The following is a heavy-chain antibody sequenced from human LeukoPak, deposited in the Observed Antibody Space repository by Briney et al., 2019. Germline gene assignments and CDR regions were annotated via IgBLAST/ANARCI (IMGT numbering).Heavy chain of an antibody. Sequence: GGSLRLSCAATKFTFAAYDMHWVRQAPGKGLEWVAVISYDENDKYYADSVKGRFTISRDNAKNTLYLQMNSLRSEDTAVYYCAKGPDRSGLYSLDYWGQGTLVTVSS. J-gene: IGHJ4*02. CDR3: AKGPDRSGLYSLDY. D-gene: IGHD3-22*01. V-gene: IGHV3-30*18. CDR1: KFTFAAYD. CDR2: ISYDENDK.